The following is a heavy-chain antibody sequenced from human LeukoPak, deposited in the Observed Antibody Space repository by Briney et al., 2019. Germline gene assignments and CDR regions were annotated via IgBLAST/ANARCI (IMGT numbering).Heavy chain of an antibody. CDR1: GFTFSSYE. V-gene: IGHV3-48*03. CDR3: AREGQWCGWYSY. CDR2: ISSSGSTI. J-gene: IGHJ4*02. D-gene: IGHD6-19*01. Sequence: GGSLRLSCAASGFTFSSYEMNWVRQAPGKGLVWVSYISSSGSTIYYADSVKGRFTISRDNAKNSLYLQMNSLRAEDTAVYYCAREGQWCGWYSYWGQGTLVTVSS.